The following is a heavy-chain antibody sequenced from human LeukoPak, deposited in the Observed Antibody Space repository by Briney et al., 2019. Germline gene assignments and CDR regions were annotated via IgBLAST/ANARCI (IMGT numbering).Heavy chain of an antibody. D-gene: IGHD6-25*01. Sequence: PGGSLRLSCAASGFTFSHFAMHWVRQAPGKGLEWLAGINFDGSRKSYADSVKGRFTIFRDNSKNTHSLQMNSLTVADTAVYYCAKRGGLSGCPASYHLDHWGQGIVVTVSS. CDR2: INFDGSRK. J-gene: IGHJ4*02. V-gene: IGHV3-30*02. CDR3: AKRGGLSGCPASYHLDH. CDR1: GFTFSHFA.